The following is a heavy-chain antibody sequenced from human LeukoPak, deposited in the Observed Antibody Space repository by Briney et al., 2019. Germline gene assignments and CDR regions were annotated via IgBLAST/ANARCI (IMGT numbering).Heavy chain of an antibody. CDR3: SKATSRMATIWLDY. CDR1: GLSFDDYA. J-gene: IGHJ4*02. V-gene: IGHV3-43*02. CDR2: VWGHGGST. D-gene: IGHD5-24*01. Sequence: GGSLRLPCAASGLSFDDYAMFLVRLAPGAGLEGLSLVWGHGGSTYYADAVKGRFTISRDNSKNSLYLQMNSLRAEDTALYYCSKATSRMATIWLDYWGQGTLVTVSS.